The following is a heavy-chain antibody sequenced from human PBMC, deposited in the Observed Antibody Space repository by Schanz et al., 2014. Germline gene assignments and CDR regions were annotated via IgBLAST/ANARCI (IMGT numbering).Heavy chain of an antibody. CDR1: GFTMITYA. V-gene: IGHV3-30*04. Sequence: QLQLVESGGGVVQPGRSLRLSCAASGFTMITYAMHWVRQPPGKGLEWVAIITYDGSNTYHADSVKGRFTIARDNSKNTLYLQMNSLRAEDTALYFCARDEGRDGYNLAFDVWGQGTLVTVSS. CDR2: ITYDGSNT. CDR3: ARDEGRDGYNLAFDV. J-gene: IGHJ3*01. D-gene: IGHD5-12*01.